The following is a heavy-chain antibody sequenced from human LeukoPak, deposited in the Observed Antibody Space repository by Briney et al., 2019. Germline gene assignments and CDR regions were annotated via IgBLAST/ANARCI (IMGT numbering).Heavy chain of an antibody. J-gene: IGHJ4*02. V-gene: IGHV3-66*02. CDR1: GFTVSSNY. Sequence: GGSLRLSCAASGFTVSSNYMSWVRQAPGKGLEWVSDIYSGGSTYYADSVKGRFTISRDNSKNTLYLQINSLRAEDTAVYYCARQGELELRTFFDYWGQGTLVTVSS. D-gene: IGHD1-7*01. CDR3: ARQGELELRTFFDY. CDR2: IYSGGST.